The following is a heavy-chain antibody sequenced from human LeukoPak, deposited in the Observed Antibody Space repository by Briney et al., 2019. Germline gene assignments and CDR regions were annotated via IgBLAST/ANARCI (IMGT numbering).Heavy chain of an antibody. CDR3: ARDFGAGSYRYGMDV. D-gene: IGHD3-10*01. V-gene: IGHV4-39*07. J-gene: IGHJ6*02. CDR1: GHSLSGSSYS. CDR2: IYNVGSTGNT. Sequence: SETLSLTCTVSGHSLSGSSYSWGWIRQPPAKGLEWIGCIYNVGSTGNTHYNPSLKSRLTISEDTSKNQFSLRLSCVTAADTAVYYCARDFGAGSYRYGMDVWGQGTAVTVSS.